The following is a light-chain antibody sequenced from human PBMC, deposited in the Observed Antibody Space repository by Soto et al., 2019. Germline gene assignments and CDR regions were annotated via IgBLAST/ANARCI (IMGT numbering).Light chain of an antibody. CDR2: GAS. J-gene: IGKJ1*01. Sequence: ESVLTQSPGTLSLSPGERATLSCRASQSVSSSYLAWYQQKPGQAPRLLIYGASSRATGIPDRFSGSGSGTDFTLTISRLEPEDFAVYHCQPYGIPPWTVGQETKV. V-gene: IGKV3-20*01. CDR1: QSVSSSY. CDR3: QPYGIPPWT.